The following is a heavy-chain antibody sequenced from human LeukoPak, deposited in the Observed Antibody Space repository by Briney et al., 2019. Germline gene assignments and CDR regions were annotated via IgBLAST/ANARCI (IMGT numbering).Heavy chain of an antibody. J-gene: IGHJ5*02. CDR2: IKQDGSVK. D-gene: IGHD2-21*02. CDR1: GFTLSRYW. Sequence: GGSLRLSCAASGFTLSRYWMSWVRQAPGKGLEWAANIKQDGSVKYYVDSVKGRFTISRDNAKNSLYLQMSSLRAEDTAVYYCARDLLGDGWFDPWGQGTLVTVSS. CDR3: ARDLLGDGWFDP. V-gene: IGHV3-7*01.